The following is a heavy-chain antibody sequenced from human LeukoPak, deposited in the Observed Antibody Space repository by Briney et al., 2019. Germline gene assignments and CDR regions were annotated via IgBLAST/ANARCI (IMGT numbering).Heavy chain of an antibody. V-gene: IGHV3-33*06. J-gene: IGHJ6*02. Sequence: PGRSLRLSCAASGFTFSSYGMHWVRQAPGKGLEWVAVIWYDGSNKYYADSVKGRFTISRDNSKNTLYLQMNSLRAEDTAVYHCAKGRKSYYYGMDVWGQGTTVTVSS. CDR1: GFTFSSYG. CDR2: IWYDGSNK. CDR3: AKGRKSYYYGMDV. D-gene: IGHD1-14*01.